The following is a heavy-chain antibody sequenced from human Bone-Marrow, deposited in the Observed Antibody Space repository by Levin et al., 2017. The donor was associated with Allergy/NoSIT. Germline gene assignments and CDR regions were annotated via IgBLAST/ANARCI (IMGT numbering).Heavy chain of an antibody. D-gene: IGHD2-15*01. CDR1: GFTFSDYY. Sequence: GGSLRLSCAASGFTFSDYYMSWIRQAPGKGLEWVSYISSSGSTIYYADSVKGRFTISRDNAKNSLYLQMNSLRAEDTAVYYCARGRASTVAATNDAFDIWGQGTMVTVSS. J-gene: IGHJ3*02. CDR3: ARGRASTVAATNDAFDI. V-gene: IGHV3-11*01. CDR2: ISSSGSTI.